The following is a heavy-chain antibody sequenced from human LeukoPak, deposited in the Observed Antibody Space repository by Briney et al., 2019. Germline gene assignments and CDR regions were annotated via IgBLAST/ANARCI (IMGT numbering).Heavy chain of an antibody. Sequence: SETLSLTCAAYGGSFSGCYWSWIRQPPGKGLEWIGEINHSGSTNYNPSLKSRVTISVDTSKNHFSLKLSSVTAADTAVYYCAGLRSDGDYDYWGQGTLVTVSS. CDR1: GGSFSGCY. J-gene: IGHJ4*02. V-gene: IGHV4-34*01. CDR3: AGLRSDGDYDY. CDR2: INHSGST. D-gene: IGHD4-17*01.